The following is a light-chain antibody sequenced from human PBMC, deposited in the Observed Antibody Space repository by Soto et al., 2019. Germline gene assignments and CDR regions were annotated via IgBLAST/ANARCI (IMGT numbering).Light chain of an antibody. V-gene: IGKV3-20*01. Sequence: VFTQSPGTLSLSPGERATLSCRASQSVSSSYLAWYQQKPGQAPRLLNYGASSRATGSPARVSGSGSGTDFTLTISRLEPEDFAVYYCQQYGSSPTFGPGTKVDIK. CDR1: QSVSSSY. CDR2: GAS. CDR3: QQYGSSPT. J-gene: IGKJ1*01.